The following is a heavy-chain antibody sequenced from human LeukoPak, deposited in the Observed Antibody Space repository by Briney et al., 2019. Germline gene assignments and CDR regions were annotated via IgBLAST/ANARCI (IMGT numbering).Heavy chain of an antibody. D-gene: IGHD5-24*01. V-gene: IGHV4-34*01. CDR3: ARRGLPDY. Sequence: SETLSLTCAVYGGSFSGYYWSWIREPPGKGLEWIGEINHSGSTNYNPSLKRRVTISVDTSKNQFSLNLSSVTAADTAVYYCARRGLPDYWGQGTLVTVSS. CDR1: GGSFSGYY. CDR2: INHSGST. J-gene: IGHJ4*02.